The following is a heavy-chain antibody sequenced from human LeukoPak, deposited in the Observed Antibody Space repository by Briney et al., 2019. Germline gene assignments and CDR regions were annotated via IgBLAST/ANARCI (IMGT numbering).Heavy chain of an antibody. J-gene: IGHJ4*02. CDR1: GFTFSSYA. V-gene: IGHV3-64*01. CDR3: AKANGYNLYIDY. D-gene: IGHD5-24*01. Sequence: GGSLRLSCAASGFTFSSYAMHWVRQAPGKGLEYVSAISSNGGSTYYANSVKGRFTISRDNSKNTLYLQMGSLRAEDMAVYYCAKANGYNLYIDYWGQATLVTVSS. CDR2: ISSNGGST.